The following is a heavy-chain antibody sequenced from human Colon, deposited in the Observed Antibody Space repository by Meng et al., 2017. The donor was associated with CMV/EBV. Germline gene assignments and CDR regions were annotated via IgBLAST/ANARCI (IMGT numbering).Heavy chain of an antibody. J-gene: IGHJ5*01. Sequence: ASGFIFSNYPFPWVRQAPGKGLAWVAVISFDGGDTYYADSVKGRFTISRDNSKNTLFLQMNSLRAEDTAVYYCARDRSDVYRYLDSWGQGTLVTVSS. CDR2: ISFDGGDT. CDR1: GFIFSNYP. V-gene: IGHV3-30*04. D-gene: IGHD5-24*01. CDR3: ARDRSDVYRYLDS.